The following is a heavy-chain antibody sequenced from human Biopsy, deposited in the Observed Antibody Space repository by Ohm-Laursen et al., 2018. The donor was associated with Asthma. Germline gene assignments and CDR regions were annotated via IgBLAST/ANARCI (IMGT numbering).Heavy chain of an antibody. CDR3: ARTHFDFLTGQVHDAFAM. V-gene: IGHV1-3*01. D-gene: IGHD3-9*01. Sequence: ASVKVSCKASGYTFINYAIHWARQAPGHSLEWMGWINAANGNTKYSQKFQGRLTISRDTSASTAYMDLSSLRSEGTAVYYCARTHFDFLTGQVHDAFAMWGQGTMVTVSS. CDR2: INAANGNT. J-gene: IGHJ3*02. CDR1: GYTFINYA.